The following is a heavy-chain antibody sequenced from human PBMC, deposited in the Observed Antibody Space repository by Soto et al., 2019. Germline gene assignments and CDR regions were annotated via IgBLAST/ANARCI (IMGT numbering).Heavy chain of an antibody. Sequence: QVQLQESGPGLVKPSQTLSLTCSVSGYSVRSGDYYWRSIRQAPGKGLEWMGYIYNSGGSYDSPSLKGPLTMSIDTSKNQFSLKLNSVTAADAAIYYCVGTGTTEDYWGRGTLVTVSS. CDR3: VGTGTTEDY. CDR1: GYSVRSGDYY. CDR2: IYNSGGS. V-gene: IGHV4-30-4*01. D-gene: IGHD4-17*01. J-gene: IGHJ4*02.